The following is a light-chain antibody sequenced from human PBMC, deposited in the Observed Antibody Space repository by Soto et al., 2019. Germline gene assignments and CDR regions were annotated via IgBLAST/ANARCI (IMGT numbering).Light chain of an antibody. J-gene: IGKJ5*01. CDR2: GAS. Sequence: DIQLTQSPSFLSASVGDRVTISCRASQGMNTYVAWYQQKPGKAPKLLIYGASTLHTGVPSRFSGSESGAEFTLTISXXXXXDFATYYCQQLHSYPITFGQG. V-gene: IGKV1-9*01. CDR1: QGMNTY. CDR3: QQLHSYPIT.